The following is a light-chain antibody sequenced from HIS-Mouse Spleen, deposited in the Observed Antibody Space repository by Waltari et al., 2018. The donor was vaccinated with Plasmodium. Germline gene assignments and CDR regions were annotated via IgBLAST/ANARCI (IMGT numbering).Light chain of an antibody. CDR3: LQDYNYPYP. V-gene: IGKV1-6*01. CDR2: AAS. J-gene: IGKJ2*01. CDR1: QGIRND. Sequence: AIQMPQSPSSLSASVGDRVTITCRASQGIRNDLGWYQQKPGKAPKLLISAASSLQRGVPSRFSDSGSGTDFTLTISSLQPEDFGTYCCLQDYNYPYPFGQGTKLEIK.